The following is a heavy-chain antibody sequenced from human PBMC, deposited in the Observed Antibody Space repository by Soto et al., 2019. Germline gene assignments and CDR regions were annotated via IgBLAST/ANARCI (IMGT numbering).Heavy chain of an antibody. J-gene: IGHJ6*02. CDR3: VKGYWKGDV. Sequence: PGGSLRLSCAASGFTFSSYAMSWVRQAPGKGLEWVSAISGSGGSTYYADSVKGRFTISRDNSKNTLYLQMNSLRDEDTALYHCVKGYWKGDVWGQGTTVTVSS. CDR1: GFTFSSYA. V-gene: IGHV3-23*01. D-gene: IGHD1-1*01. CDR2: ISGSGGST.